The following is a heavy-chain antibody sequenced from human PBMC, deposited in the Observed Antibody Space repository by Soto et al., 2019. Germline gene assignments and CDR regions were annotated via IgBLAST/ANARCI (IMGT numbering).Heavy chain of an antibody. CDR2: IYYSGST. D-gene: IGHD3-22*01. CDR3: ARDRYYYDSSGYSHYYYYYGMDV. CDR1: GGSVSSGSYY. J-gene: IGHJ6*02. V-gene: IGHV4-61*01. Sequence: QVQLQESGPGLVKPSETLSLTCTVSGGSVSSGSYYWSWIRQPPGKGLEWIVYIYYSGSTNYNPSLQSRVTISVDTCKNQFSLKLSSVTAADTAVYYCARDRYYYDSSGYSHYYYYYGMDVWGQGTTVTVSS.